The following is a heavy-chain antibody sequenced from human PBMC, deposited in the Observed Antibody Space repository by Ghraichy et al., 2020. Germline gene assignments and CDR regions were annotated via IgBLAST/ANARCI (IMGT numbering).Heavy chain of an antibody. V-gene: IGHV3-74*01. Sequence: LSLTCAASGFTFSSYWMHWVRQAPGKGLVWVSRINSDGSSTSYADSVKGRFTISRDNAKNTLYLQMNSLRAEDTAVYYCARWAAAFPGESHWGQGTLVTVSS. D-gene: IGHD6-13*01. CDR3: ARWAAAFPGESH. CDR1: GFTFSSYW. J-gene: IGHJ4*02. CDR2: INSDGSST.